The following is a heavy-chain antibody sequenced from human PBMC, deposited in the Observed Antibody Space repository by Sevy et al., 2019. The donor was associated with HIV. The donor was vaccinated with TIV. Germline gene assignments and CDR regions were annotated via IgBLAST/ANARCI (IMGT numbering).Heavy chain of an antibody. J-gene: IGHJ4*02. CDR3: ARVFSSYYFDY. V-gene: IGHV3-30*06. CDR2: ISYDRSDK. Sequence: GGYLRLSCAASGFTFGSYGMHWVRQAPGKGLEWVAYISYDRSDKNYADSVQGRFTISRVNSKNTVFLQLNSLRPEDTAVYYCARVFSSYYFDYWGQGTLVTVSS. CDR1: GFTFGSYG.